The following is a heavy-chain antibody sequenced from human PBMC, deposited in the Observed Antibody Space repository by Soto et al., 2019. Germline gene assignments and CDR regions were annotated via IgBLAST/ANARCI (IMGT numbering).Heavy chain of an antibody. CDR2: INHSGST. D-gene: IGHD6-6*01. CDR3: ARHFEYSSTNYYYYGMDV. CDR1: GGSFSGYY. J-gene: IGHJ6*02. V-gene: IGHV4-34*01. Sequence: PSETLSLTCAVYGGSFSGYYWSWIRQPPGKGLEWTGEINHSGSTNYNPSLKSRVTISVDTSKNQFSLKLSSVTAADTAVYYCARHFEYSSTNYYYYGMDVWGQGTTVTVSS.